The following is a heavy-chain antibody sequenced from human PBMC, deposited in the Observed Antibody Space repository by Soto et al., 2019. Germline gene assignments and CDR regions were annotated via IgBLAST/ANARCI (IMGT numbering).Heavy chain of an antibody. D-gene: IGHD4-17*01. CDR1: GFTFSDYA. V-gene: IGHV3-30-3*01. CDR3: ARPAATVIFYSGMDV. CDR2: ISFDGSNE. Sequence: HPGGSLRLSCAASGFTFSDYAMHWVRQAPGKGLEWVAIISFDGSNEHYADSVQGRFTISRANSENTLYLQMNSLRADDTAVYYCARPAATVIFYSGMDVWGQGTTVTVSS. J-gene: IGHJ6*02.